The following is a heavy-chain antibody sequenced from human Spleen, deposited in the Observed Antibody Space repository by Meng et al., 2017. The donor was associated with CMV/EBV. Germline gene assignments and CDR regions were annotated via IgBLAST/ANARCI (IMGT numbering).Heavy chain of an antibody. CDR3: VRTEGWLDP. V-gene: IGHV4-61*05. CDR1: GGSISSSSYY. J-gene: IGHJ5*02. CDR2: IYYSGST. Sequence: SETLSLTCTVSGGSISSSSYYWGWIRQPPGKGLEWIGYIYYSGSTNYNPSLKSRVTISVDTSKNQFSLKLSSVTAADTAVYYCVRTEGWLDPWGQGTLVTVSS. D-gene: IGHD1-14*01.